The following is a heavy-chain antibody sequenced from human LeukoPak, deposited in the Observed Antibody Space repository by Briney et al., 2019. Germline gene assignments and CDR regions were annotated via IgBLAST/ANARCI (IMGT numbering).Heavy chain of an antibody. J-gene: IGHJ4*02. CDR2: VYPGDSDT. CDR1: GYTFTTYW. Sequence: GESLKISCEASGYTFTTYWIAWVRQPPGKGLEWMGRVYPGDSDTTYSPSFQGQVTISADKSINTAYLQWSSLQAADTAMYYCARQRDYGDHIYSRYFDYWGQGILVTVFS. D-gene: IGHD4-17*01. CDR3: ARQRDYGDHIYSRYFDY. V-gene: IGHV5-51*01.